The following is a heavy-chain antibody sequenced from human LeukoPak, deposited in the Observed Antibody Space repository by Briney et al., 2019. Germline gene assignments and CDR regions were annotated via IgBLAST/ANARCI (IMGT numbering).Heavy chain of an antibody. CDR2: ISSSGSTI. CDR3: ARVATPRYCSTTSCYWKGRFDP. Sequence: GGSLRLSCAASGFTFSSYEMNWVRQAPGKGLEWVSYISSSGSTIYYADSVKGQFTISRDNAKNSLYLQMNSLRSEDTAVYYCARVATPRYCSTTSCYWKGRFDPWGQGTLVTVSS. V-gene: IGHV3-48*03. CDR1: GFTFSSYE. D-gene: IGHD2-2*01. J-gene: IGHJ5*02.